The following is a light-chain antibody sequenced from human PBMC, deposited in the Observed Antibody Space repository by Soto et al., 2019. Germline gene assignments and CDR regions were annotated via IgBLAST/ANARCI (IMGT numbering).Light chain of an antibody. CDR1: SSDVCGYNF. CDR2: EVT. V-gene: IGLV2-14*01. J-gene: IGLJ2*01. CDR3: SSYTRRNTLA. Sequence: QSALTQPASVSGSPGQSITISCTGTSSDVCGYNFVSWYQQYPGKAPKLIIYEVTDRPSGVSNRFSGSKSGSTASLTISGLQAEDEADYYCSSYTRRNTLAFGGGTKVTVL.